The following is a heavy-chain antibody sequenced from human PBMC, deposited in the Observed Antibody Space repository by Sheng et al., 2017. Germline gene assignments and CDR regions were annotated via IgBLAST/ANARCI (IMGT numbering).Heavy chain of an antibody. CDR1: GFTFSSYS. Sequence: EVQLVESGGGLVKPGGSLRLSCAASGFTFSSYSMNWVRQAPGKGLEWVSSISSSSSYIYYADSVKGRFTISRDNAKNSLYLQMNSLRAEDTAVYYCARDRSNYVFGYYYYYMDVWGKGTTVTVSS. J-gene: IGHJ6*03. V-gene: IGHV3-21*01. CDR2: ISSSSSYI. D-gene: IGHD4-4*01. CDR3: ARDRSNYVFGYYYYYMDV.